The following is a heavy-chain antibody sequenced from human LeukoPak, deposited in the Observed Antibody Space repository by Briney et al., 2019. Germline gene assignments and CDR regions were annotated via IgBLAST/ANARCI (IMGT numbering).Heavy chain of an antibody. CDR1: GFTFSSYA. V-gene: IGHV3-30-3*01. Sequence: GGSLRLSCAASGFTFSSYAMHWVRQAPGKGLEWVAVISYDGSNKYYADSVKGRFTISRDNSKNTLYLQMNSLRAEDTAVYYCARDRAGYSSNWYSGYYYYYGMDVWGQGTTVTVSS. CDR3: ARDRAGYSSNWYSGYYYYYGMDV. D-gene: IGHD6-13*01. CDR2: ISYDGSNK. J-gene: IGHJ6*02.